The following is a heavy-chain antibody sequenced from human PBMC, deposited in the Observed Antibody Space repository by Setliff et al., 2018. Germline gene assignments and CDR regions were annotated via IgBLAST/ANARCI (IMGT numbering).Heavy chain of an antibody. CDR1: GGSIGPHY. CDR2: IFYSDTA. D-gene: IGHD3-10*01. CDR3: ARDRSTVIRGVTSFFYYYMDV. J-gene: IGHJ6*03. V-gene: IGHV4-59*11. Sequence: ETLSLTCTVSGGSIGPHYWSWIRQAPGKGLEWIGHIFYSDTAKYNPSLESRAAISVDSSKNQFSLKLRSVTAADTAVYYCARDRSTVIRGVTSFFYYYMDVWAEGPRSPSP.